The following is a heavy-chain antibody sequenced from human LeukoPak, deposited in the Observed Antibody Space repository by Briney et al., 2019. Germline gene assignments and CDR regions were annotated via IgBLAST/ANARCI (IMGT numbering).Heavy chain of an antibody. CDR1: GYTFTGYY. V-gene: IGHV1-2*02. CDR3: ARVAGPPGYSSSWYRF. J-gene: IGHJ4*02. CDR2: INPNSGGT. D-gene: IGHD6-13*01. Sequence: EASVKVSCKASGYTFTGYYMHWVRQAPGQGLEWMGWINPNSGGTNYAQKFQGRVTMTRDTSISTAYMELSRLRSDDTAVYYCARVAGPPGYSSSWYRFWGQGTLVTVSS.